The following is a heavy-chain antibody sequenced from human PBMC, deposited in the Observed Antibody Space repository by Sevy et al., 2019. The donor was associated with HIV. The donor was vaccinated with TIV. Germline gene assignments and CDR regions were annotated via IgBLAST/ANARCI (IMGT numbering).Heavy chain of an antibody. CDR1: GYSISSGYY. D-gene: IGHD1-26*01. CDR2: IYHSGST. J-gene: IGHJ4*02. V-gene: IGHV4-38-2*01. Sequence: SETLSLTCAVSGYSISSGYYWGWIRQPPGKGLEWMGSIYHSGSTYYNPSLKSRVTISVDTSKNQFSLKLSSVTAADTAVYYCARRSVDGSRYYWGQGTLVTVSS. CDR3: ARRSVDGSRYY.